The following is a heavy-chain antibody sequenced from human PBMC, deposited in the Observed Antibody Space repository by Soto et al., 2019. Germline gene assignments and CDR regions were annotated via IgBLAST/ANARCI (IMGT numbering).Heavy chain of an antibody. D-gene: IGHD1-1*01. J-gene: IGHJ5*02. CDR2: IYYTGST. CDR1: GGSISNYW. Sequence: QVQLQESGPGLVKVSETLSLTCTVSGGSISNYWWNWIRQSPGKGLEWMGNIYYTGSTKYNPSLQSRVTISVDMSKRQFSLRLSSVTAADTAIYYCARDRDWNDWFDPWGQGIVVTVSS. CDR3: ARDRDWNDWFDP. V-gene: IGHV4-59*01.